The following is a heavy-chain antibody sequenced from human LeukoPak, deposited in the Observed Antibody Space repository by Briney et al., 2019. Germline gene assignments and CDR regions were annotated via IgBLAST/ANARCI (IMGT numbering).Heavy chain of an antibody. J-gene: IGHJ6*03. Sequence: WASVKVSCKASGGTFSSYAISWVRQAPGQGLEWMGWINPNSGGTNYAQKFQGWVTMTRDTSISTAYMELSSLRSDDTAVYYCALRDYMDVWGKGTTVTVSS. CDR1: GGTFSSYA. CDR2: INPNSGGT. V-gene: IGHV1-2*04. CDR3: ALRDYMDV.